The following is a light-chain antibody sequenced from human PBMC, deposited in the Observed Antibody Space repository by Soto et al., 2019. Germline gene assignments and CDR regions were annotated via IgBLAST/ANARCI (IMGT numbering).Light chain of an antibody. V-gene: IGLV2-23*01. J-gene: IGLJ1*01. Sequence: QSALTQPAPVSGSPGQSITISCTGTSSDFGSYNLVSWYQQHPGKAPKLMIYEDSKRPSGVSNRFSGSKSGSTASLTISGLQAEDDADYYCCSYAGSSTYVFGTGTKVT. CDR3: CSYAGSSTYV. CDR1: SSDFGSYNL. CDR2: EDS.